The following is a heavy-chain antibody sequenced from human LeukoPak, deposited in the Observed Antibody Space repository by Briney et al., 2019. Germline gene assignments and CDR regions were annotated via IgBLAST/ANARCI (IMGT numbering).Heavy chain of an antibody. D-gene: IGHD3-10*01. V-gene: IGHV4-61*02. J-gene: IGHJ4*02. Sequence: SETLSLTCTVSGGSISSGSYYWSWIRQPAGKGLEWIGRIYTSGSTNYNPSLKSRVTISVDTSKNQFSLKLSSVTAADTAVYYCARLPSVRGPFVSWGQGTLVTVSS. CDR2: IYTSGST. CDR1: GGSISSGSYY. CDR3: ARLPSVRGPFVS.